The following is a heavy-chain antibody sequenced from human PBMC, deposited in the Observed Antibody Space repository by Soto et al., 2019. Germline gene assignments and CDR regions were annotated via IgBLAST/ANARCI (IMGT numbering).Heavy chain of an antibody. D-gene: IGHD1-7*01. J-gene: IGHJ4*02. CDR1: GFTFSSYG. CDR2: IWYDGSNK. Sequence: GGSLRLSCAASGFTFSSYGMHWVRQAPGKGLEWVAVIWYDGSNKYYADSVKGRFTISRDNSKNTLYLQMNSLRAEDTAVYYCARDFSDGITGTTEFDYWGQGTLVTVSS. CDR3: ARDFSDGITGTTEFDY. V-gene: IGHV3-33*01.